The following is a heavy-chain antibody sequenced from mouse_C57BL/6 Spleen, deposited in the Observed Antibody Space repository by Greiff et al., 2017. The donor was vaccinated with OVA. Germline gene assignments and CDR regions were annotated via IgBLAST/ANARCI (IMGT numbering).Heavy chain of an antibody. CDR3: ARYYYGSSSYYYAMDY. CDR2: IDPSDSYT. J-gene: IGHJ4*01. Sequence: VQLQQPGAELVRPGTSVKLSCKASGYTFTSYWMHWVKQRPGQGLEWIGVIDPSDSYTNYNQKFKGKATLTVDTSSSTAYMQLSSLTSEDSAVYYCARYYYGSSSYYYAMDYWGQGTSVTVSS. V-gene: IGHV1-59*01. CDR1: GYTFTSYW. D-gene: IGHD1-1*01.